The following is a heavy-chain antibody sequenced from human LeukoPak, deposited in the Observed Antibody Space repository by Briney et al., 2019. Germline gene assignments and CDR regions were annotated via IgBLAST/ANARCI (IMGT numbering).Heavy chain of an antibody. V-gene: IGHV1-2*02. CDR1: GYTFTGYY. J-gene: IGHJ4*02. CDR2: INPNSGDT. CDR3: ARAAISKDGSGYFY. D-gene: IGHD3-22*01. Sequence: ASVKVSCKASGYTFTGYYMHWVRQAPGQWLEWMGWINPNSGDTNYAQKFQGRVTMTRDTSISTAYMELRSLRSDDTAVYYCARAAISKDGSGYFYWGQGTLVTVSS.